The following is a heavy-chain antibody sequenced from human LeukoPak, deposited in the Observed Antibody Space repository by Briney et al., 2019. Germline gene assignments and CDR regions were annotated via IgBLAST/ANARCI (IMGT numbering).Heavy chain of an antibody. CDR1: GFTFSSYA. V-gene: IGHV3-23*01. J-gene: IGHJ4*02. CDR2: ISSSADST. CDR3: AKPLEKYTYGGNFDY. D-gene: IGHD4-23*01. Sequence: GGSLILSCEASGFTFSSYAMSWVRQAPGKGLAWVSVISSSADSTYYADSVKGRFTISRDNSKNTLYLQMNNVRAEDTAVYYCAKPLEKYTYGGNFDYWGQGILVTVSS.